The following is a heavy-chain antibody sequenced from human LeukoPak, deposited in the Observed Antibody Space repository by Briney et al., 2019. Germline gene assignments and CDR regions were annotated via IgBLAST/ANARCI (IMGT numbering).Heavy chain of an antibody. CDR2: IYTSGST. V-gene: IGHV4-4*07. CDR3: AREKGSSSRYINWFDP. CDR1: GGSISSYY. Sequence: PSETLSLTCTVSGGSISSYYWSWIRQPAGKGLEWIGRIYTSGSTNYNPSLKSRVTMSVDTSKNQFSLKLSSVTAADTAVYYCAREKGSSSRYINWFDPWGQGTLVTVSS. J-gene: IGHJ5*02. D-gene: IGHD6-13*01.